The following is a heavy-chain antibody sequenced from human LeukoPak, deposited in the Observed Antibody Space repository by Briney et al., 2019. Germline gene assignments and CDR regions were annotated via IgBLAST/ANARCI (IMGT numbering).Heavy chain of an antibody. V-gene: IGHV3-23*01. J-gene: IGHJ4*02. Sequence: PGGSLRLSCAVSGITLSNYGMSWVRQAPGKGLEWVAGISDSGGSTNYADSVRGRFTISRDNPKNTLYLQMNSLRAEDTAVYFCAKRGVVIRAVIIVGFHKEAYYFDYWGQRALVTVSS. CDR1: GITLSNYG. CDR3: AKRGVVIRAVIIVGFHKEAYYFDY. CDR2: ISDSGGST. D-gene: IGHD3-10*01.